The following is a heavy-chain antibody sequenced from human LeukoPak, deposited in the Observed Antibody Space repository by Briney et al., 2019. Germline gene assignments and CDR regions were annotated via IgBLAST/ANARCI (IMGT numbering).Heavy chain of an antibody. V-gene: IGHV1-8*01. J-gene: IGHJ4*02. D-gene: IGHD3-3*01. CDR2: MNPNSGNT. CDR1: GYTFTSYD. Sequence: ASVKVSCKASGYTFTSYDINWVRQATGQGLEWMGWMNPNSGNTGYAQKFQGRATMTRNTSISTAYMELSSLRSEDTAVYYCAGGVQGDFWSGYYRHWGQGTLVTVSS. CDR3: AGGVQGDFWSGYYRH.